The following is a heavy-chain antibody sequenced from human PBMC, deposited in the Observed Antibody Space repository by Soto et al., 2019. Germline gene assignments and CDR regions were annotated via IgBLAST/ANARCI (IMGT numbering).Heavy chain of an antibody. V-gene: IGHV4-31*03. CDR3: ASGPDYYDISGYFEP. D-gene: IGHD3-22*01. Sequence: SETLSLTCTVSGGSISSGGYFWSWIRQRPGKGLEWIGYMSYSGPNHYNPSLKSRATISVDTPENQFFLKLSSATAADTAVYFCASGPDYYDISGYFEPWGQGTLVTVSS. CDR2: MSYSGPN. CDR1: GGSISSGGYF. J-gene: IGHJ5*02.